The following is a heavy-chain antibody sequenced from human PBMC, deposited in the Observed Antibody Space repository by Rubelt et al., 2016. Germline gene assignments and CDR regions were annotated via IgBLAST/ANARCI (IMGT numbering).Heavy chain of an antibody. CDR1: GGSFSNYY. Sequence: MRRQQWGAGLFRPSQTLSLTCGVYGGSFSNYYWTWIRQPPGKGLEWIGDINKSGNTDYNPSLKSRVTISVDTSKNQFSLKLGSVTAADTAVYYCATRYCGGGSCYFYPEYHLDYWGQGTLVTVSS. D-gene: IGHD2-15*01. V-gene: IGHV4-34*01. CDR2: INKSGNT. CDR3: ATRYCGGGSCYFYPEYHLDY. J-gene: IGHJ4*02.